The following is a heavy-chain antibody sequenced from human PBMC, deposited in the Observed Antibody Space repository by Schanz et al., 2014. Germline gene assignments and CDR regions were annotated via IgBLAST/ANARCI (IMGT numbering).Heavy chain of an antibody. D-gene: IGHD3-9*01. J-gene: IGHJ6*02. CDR3: AKVDRTRYYAMDV. CDR2: IIPILDKT. Sequence: QVQLVQSGAEVKKPGSSAKVSCKASGGTFSSSTLTWVRQAPGQGLEWMGRIIPILDKTNYAQKFQGRVTMTADKSTSTVYMEVSGLRSEDTAVYYCAKVDRTRYYAMDVWGQGTTVNVSS. CDR1: GGTFSSST. V-gene: IGHV1-69*08.